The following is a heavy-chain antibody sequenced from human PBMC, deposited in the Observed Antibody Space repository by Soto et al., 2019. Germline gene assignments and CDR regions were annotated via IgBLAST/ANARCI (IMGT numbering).Heavy chain of an antibody. Sequence: GGSLRLSCAAPGFTFSSYAMSWVRQAPGKGLEWVSAISGSGGSTYYADSVKGRFTISRDNSKNTLYLQMNSLRAEDTAVYYCAREYVNYGDYEYYFDYWGQGTLVTVSS. CDR3: AREYVNYGDYEYYFDY. V-gene: IGHV3-23*01. CDR2: ISGSGGST. CDR1: GFTFSSYA. D-gene: IGHD4-17*01. J-gene: IGHJ4*02.